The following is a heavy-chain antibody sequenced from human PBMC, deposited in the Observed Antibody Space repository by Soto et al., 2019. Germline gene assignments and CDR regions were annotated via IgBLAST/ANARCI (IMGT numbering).Heavy chain of an antibody. Sequence: QVQLVESGGGVVQPGRSLRLSCAASGFTFRSYGMHWVRQAPGKGLEWVAVISYDGSNKYYADSVKGRFTISRDNSKNTLYLQMNSLRAEDTAVYYCAKSLDSSGYYHFDYWGQGTLVTVSS. CDR2: ISYDGSNK. CDR1: GFTFRSYG. J-gene: IGHJ4*02. V-gene: IGHV3-30*18. CDR3: AKSLDSSGYYHFDY. D-gene: IGHD3-22*01.